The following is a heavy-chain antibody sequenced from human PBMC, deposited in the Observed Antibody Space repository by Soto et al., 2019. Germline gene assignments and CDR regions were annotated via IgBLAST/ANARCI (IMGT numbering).Heavy chain of an antibody. Sequence: GGSLRLSCAASGFTFSTYAMSWVRQAPGKGLEWVSAISGSGDSTYYADSVKGRFTISRDNSKNTLYLQMNSLRAEDTAVYYCAKDYYYDSSGPDYWGQGTLVTVSS. D-gene: IGHD3-22*01. J-gene: IGHJ4*02. CDR1: GFTFSTYA. CDR2: ISGSGDST. CDR3: AKDYYYDSSGPDY. V-gene: IGHV3-23*01.